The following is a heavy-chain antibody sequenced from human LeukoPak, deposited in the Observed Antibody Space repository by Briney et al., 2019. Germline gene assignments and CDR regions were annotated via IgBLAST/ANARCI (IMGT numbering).Heavy chain of an antibody. Sequence: GGSLRLSCAASGFTVSSNYMSWVRQAPGKGLEWVSVIYSGGSTYYADSVKGRFTISRDNSKNTLYLQMNSLRAEDTAVYYCARSPYYDFWSGYYTVFDYWGQGTLVTVSS. V-gene: IGHV3-53*01. CDR1: GFTVSSNY. CDR3: ARSPYYDFWSGYYTVFDY. CDR2: IYSGGST. J-gene: IGHJ4*02. D-gene: IGHD3-3*01.